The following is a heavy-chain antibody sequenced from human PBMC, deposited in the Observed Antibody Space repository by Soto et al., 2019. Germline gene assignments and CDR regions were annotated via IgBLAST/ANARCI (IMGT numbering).Heavy chain of an antibody. D-gene: IGHD3-22*01. Sequence: GGSLRLSCAASGFTFSNAWMNWVRQAPGKGLEWVGRIKSKTDGWTTDYAAPVKGRCPISIDDSKNTLYLHINSLKTEDTAVYYCTTGSYYYDSSGYSYYYYYGMDVWGQGTTVTVSS. V-gene: IGHV3-15*07. CDR2: IKSKTDGWTT. CDR1: GFTFSNAW. CDR3: TTGSYYYDSSGYSYYYYYGMDV. J-gene: IGHJ6*02.